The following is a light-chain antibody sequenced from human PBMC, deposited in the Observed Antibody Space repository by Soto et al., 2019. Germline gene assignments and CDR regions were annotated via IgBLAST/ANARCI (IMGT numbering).Light chain of an antibody. CDR1: QSVSSY. Sequence: DIVMTQSPDSLAVSLGERATLSCRASQSVSSYLAWYRQKPGQAPRLLIYDASNRATGIPARFSGSGSGTDFTLTISSLEPEDFAVYFCQQRRYWPLTFGGGTKVDIK. J-gene: IGKJ4*01. CDR3: QQRRYWPLT. CDR2: DAS. V-gene: IGKV3-11*01.